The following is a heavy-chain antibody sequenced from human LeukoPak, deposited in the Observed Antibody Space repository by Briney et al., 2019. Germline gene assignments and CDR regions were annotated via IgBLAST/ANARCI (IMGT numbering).Heavy chain of an antibody. CDR2: IYYSGST. CDR1: GGSISSYY. V-gene: IGHV4-59*08. Sequence: ASETLSLTCTVSGGSISSYYWSWIRQPPGKGLEWIGYIYYSGSTNYNPSLKSRVTISVDTSRNQFSLKLSSVTAADTAVYYCARGPNYYGSGSYLLDPWGQGTLVTVSS. J-gene: IGHJ5*02. CDR3: ARGPNYYGSGSYLLDP. D-gene: IGHD3-10*01.